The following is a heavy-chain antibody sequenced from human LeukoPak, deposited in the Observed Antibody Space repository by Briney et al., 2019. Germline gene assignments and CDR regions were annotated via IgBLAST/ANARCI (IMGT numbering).Heavy chain of an antibody. CDR1: GYTFTTYA. Sequence: ASVNVSCKASGYTFTTYAIHWVRQAPGQSLEWMGWINTGNGNTKYSQNFQGRVTITRDTSASTAYMDLTSLRSEDTAVYYCARAWTPDIAVAGIFDSWGQGALVTVSS. CDR2: INTGNGNT. V-gene: IGHV1-3*04. D-gene: IGHD6-19*01. J-gene: IGHJ4*02. CDR3: ARAWTPDIAVAGIFDS.